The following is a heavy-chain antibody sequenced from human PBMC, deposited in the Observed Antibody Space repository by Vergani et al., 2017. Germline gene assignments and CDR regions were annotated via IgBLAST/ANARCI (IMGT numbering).Heavy chain of an antibody. Sequence: EVQLLESGGGLVQPGGSLRLSCAASGFTFSSYWMSWVRQAPGKGLEWVANIKQDGSEKYYVDSVKGRFTISRDNAKNSLYLQMNSLRAEDTAVYYCARAEHIVVVTAIHPFDYWGQGTLVTVSS. CDR2: IKQDGSEK. CDR1: GFTFSSYW. CDR3: ARAEHIVVVTAIHPFDY. J-gene: IGHJ4*02. V-gene: IGHV3-7*01. D-gene: IGHD2-21*02.